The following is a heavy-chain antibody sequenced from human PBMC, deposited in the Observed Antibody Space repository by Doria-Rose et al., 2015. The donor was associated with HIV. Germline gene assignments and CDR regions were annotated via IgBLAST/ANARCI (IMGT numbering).Heavy chain of an antibody. CDR1: GGSFSGYY. CDR3: ARGLLRGGWNDVDYYYGMDV. V-gene: IGHV4-34*01. Sequence: QMQLQQWGAGLVKPSETLSLTCAVFGGSFSGYYWRWIRQPPGKGLEWIGGIHHRGSTNYKSSLKSPVSISLDTSKILFSLKLSSVTAADTAVYYCARGLLRGGWNDVDYYYGMDVWGQGTTVTVSS. J-gene: IGHJ6*02. CDR2: IHHRGST. D-gene: IGHD1-1*01.